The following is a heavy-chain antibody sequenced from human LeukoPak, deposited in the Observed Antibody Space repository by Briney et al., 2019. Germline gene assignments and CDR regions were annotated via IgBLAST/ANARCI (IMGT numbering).Heavy chain of an antibody. J-gene: IGHJ4*02. CDR2: ISSSTSTI. V-gene: IGHV3-11*04. Sequence: PAGSLRLSCAASGFTFSDYYMSWIRQAPGKGLEWISYISSSTSTIYYADSVKGRFSISRDNAKDSLYLQMNSLRAEDTAVYYCARLRVVVAATPKSFDYWGQGTLVTVSS. CDR1: GFTFSDYY. CDR3: ARLRVVVAATPKSFDY. D-gene: IGHD2-15*01.